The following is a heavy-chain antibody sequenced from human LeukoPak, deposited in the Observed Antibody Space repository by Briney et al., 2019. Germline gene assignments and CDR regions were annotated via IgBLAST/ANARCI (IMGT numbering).Heavy chain of an antibody. D-gene: IGHD3-22*01. CDR2: IYYSESA. CDR1: GDSISNYY. V-gene: IGHV4-59*01. Sequence: SETLSLTCTVSGDSISNYYWSWIRQPPGKGLEWIGYIYYSESASYNPSLKSRVTISVDTSKNQFSLKLSSVTAADTAVYYCARGRGYYGSSGYYFDYFDYWGQGTLVTVSS. J-gene: IGHJ4*02. CDR3: ARGRGYYGSSGYYFDYFDY.